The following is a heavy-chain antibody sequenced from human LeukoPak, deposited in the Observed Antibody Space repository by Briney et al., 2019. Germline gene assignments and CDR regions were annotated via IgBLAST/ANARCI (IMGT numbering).Heavy chain of an antibody. CDR1: EFSFNSYV. J-gene: IGHJ4*02. D-gene: IGHD5-24*01. CDR3: TKVKRTDGYNFYDY. V-gene: IGHV3-23*01. CDR2: ISSSDGTT. Sequence: GGSLRLSCVVSEFSFNSYVMSWVRQAPGKGLEWVSVISSSDGTTYYADSVKGRFTISRDNSKNTLYLQMNSLRVEDTAVYYCTKVKRTDGYNFYDYWGQGILVTVSS.